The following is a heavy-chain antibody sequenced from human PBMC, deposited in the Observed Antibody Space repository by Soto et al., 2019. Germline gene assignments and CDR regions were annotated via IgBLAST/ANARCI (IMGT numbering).Heavy chain of an antibody. D-gene: IGHD6-13*01. CDR2: IYYSGST. CDR3: AREAAAAGRYFQH. CDR1: GGSISSSSYY. J-gene: IGHJ1*01. Sequence: QLQLQESGPGLVKPSETLSLTCTVSGGSISSSSYYWGWIRQPPGKGLEWNGSIYYSGSTYYNPSLKSQVTISVDTSKNQFSLKLSSVTAADTAVYYCAREAAAAGRYFQHWGQGTLVTVSS. V-gene: IGHV4-39*02.